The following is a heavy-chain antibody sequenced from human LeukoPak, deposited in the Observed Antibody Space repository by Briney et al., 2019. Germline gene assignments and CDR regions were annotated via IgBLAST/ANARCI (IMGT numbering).Heavy chain of an antibody. CDR1: GFTFSSYW. CDR3: ARDSPRTGP. J-gene: IGHJ5*02. D-gene: IGHD1-1*01. CDR2: IDGDGRIA. Sequence: GGSLRLSCAASGFTFSSYWMHWVRHVPGQGLVWVSHIDGDGRIAHYGDSVKGRSTISGDNAKNTVYLQMDSLRAEDTAVYYCARDSPRTGPWGQGILVIVSS. V-gene: IGHV3-74*01.